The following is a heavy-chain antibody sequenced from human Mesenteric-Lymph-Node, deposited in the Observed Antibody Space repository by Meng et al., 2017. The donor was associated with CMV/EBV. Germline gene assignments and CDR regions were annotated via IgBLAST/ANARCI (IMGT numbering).Heavy chain of an antibody. D-gene: IGHD3-3*01. CDR1: GFTFSSYA. CDR3: ATSPYYDFWSAQADY. V-gene: IGHV3-48*04. CDR2: ISSSGNTI. Sequence: GESLKISCVASGFTFSSYAMHWVRQAPGKGLEWVSYISSSGNTIYYADSVQGRFIISRDNAKNSLYLQMNSLRAEDTAVYYCATSPYYDFWSAQADYWGQGTLVTVSS. J-gene: IGHJ4*02.